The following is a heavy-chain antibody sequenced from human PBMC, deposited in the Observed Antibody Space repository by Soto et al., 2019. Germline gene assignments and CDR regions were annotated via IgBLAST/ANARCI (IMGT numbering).Heavy chain of an antibody. CDR1: GFTFSSYS. CDR2: ISSSSGYI. V-gene: IGHV3-21*01. CDR3: ASGAVAGAGIQTYYFDY. Sequence: EVQLVESGGGLVKPGGSLRLSCAASGFTFSSYSMSWVRQAPGKGLEWVSSISSSSGYIYYADSLKGRFTISRDNAKKSGYLQGNSRRAEDTAVYYCASGAVAGAGIQTYYFDYWGHGTLVTVSS. J-gene: IGHJ4*01. D-gene: IGHD6-13*01.